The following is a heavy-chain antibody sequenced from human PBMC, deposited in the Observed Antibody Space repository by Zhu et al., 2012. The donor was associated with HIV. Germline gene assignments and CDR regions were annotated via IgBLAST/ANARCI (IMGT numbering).Heavy chain of an antibody. V-gene: IGHV4-38-2*01. Sequence: QVQLQESGPGLVKPSETLSLTCAVSGYSISSGYYWGWIRQPPGKGLEWIGSIYHSGSTYYNPSLKSRVTISVDTSKNQFSLKLSSVTAADTAVYYCASNWFGELLPDKPNWFDPWGQGTLVTVSS. CDR3: ASNWFGELLPDKPNWFDP. D-gene: IGHD3-10*01. CDR2: IYHSGST. CDR1: GYSISSGYY. J-gene: IGHJ5*02.